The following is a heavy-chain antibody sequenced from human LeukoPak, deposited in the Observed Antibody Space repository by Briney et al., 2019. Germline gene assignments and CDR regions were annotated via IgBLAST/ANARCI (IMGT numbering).Heavy chain of an antibody. J-gene: IGHJ2*01. D-gene: IGHD3-22*01. CDR1: GGSISSGGYY. V-gene: IGHV4-61*08. CDR3: AREVKDYYDSSGGDWYFDL. CDR2: IYYSGST. Sequence: SQTLSLTCTVSGGSISSGGYYWSWIRQPPGKGLEWIGYIYYSGSTNYNPSLKSRVTISVDTSKNQFSLKLSSVTAADTAVYYCAREVKDYYDSSGGDWYFDLWGRGTLVTVSS.